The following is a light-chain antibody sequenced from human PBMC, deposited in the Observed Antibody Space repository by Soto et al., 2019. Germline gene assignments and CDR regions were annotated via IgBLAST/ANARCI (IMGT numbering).Light chain of an antibody. CDR1: SSGIRDYNY. J-gene: IGLJ1*01. CDR3: SSKSPDF. Sequence: QSVLTQPASVSGSPGQSITISCTGTSSGIRDYNYVSWYQQLPGNAPKLIMYEVSNRPSGISNRFSGSKSGNTSSLTISGLQAEDEADYYCSSKSPDFFGTGTKLTVL. CDR2: EVS. V-gene: IGLV2-14*01.